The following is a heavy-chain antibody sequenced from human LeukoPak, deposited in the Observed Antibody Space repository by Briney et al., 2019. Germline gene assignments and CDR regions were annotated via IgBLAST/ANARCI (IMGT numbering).Heavy chain of an antibody. J-gene: IGHJ4*02. V-gene: IGHV4-34*01. CDR3: ARHIAVAANFDY. D-gene: IGHD6-19*01. Sequence: PSETLSLTCAVYGGSFSGYYWSWIRQPPGKGLEWIGEINHSGSTNYSPSLKSRVTISVDTSKNQFSLKLRSVTAADTAVYYCARHIAVAANFDYWGQGTLVTVSS. CDR1: GGSFSGYY. CDR2: INHSGST.